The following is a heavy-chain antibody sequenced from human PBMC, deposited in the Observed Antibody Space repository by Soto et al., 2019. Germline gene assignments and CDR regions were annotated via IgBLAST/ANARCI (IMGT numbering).Heavy chain of an antibody. CDR3: VREDGLVAVSSAFDT. J-gene: IGHJ4*02. V-gene: IGHV3-21*01. Sequence: GSLSLSCVASGFTLTAYTMNWVRQAPGTGLEWVSSINGRSNYKYYSDSVKGRFTITRDNTQNSLFLQMSRLGPEDTATYYCVREDGLVAVSSAFDTWGQGTLVTVSA. CDR1: GFTLTAYT. CDR2: INGRSNYK. D-gene: IGHD1-26*01.